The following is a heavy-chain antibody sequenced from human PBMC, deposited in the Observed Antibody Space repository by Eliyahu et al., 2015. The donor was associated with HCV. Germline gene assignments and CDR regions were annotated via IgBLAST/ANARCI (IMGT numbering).Heavy chain of an antibody. D-gene: IGHD3-9*01. V-gene: IGHV3-9*01. CDR3: VRDWADVLTGYAYFYFDL. CDR1: GFTLDDYS. Sequence: EVQLVESGGGLVQPGRSLRLSCSASGFTLDDYSMHWVRQAPGRGLEWLSGINWSGGNIGYADSVKGRFTISRDNAKNSLYLQMNSLRAEDTALYYCVRDWADVLTGYAYFYFDLWGRGTLVTVSS. CDR2: INWSGGNI. J-gene: IGHJ2*01.